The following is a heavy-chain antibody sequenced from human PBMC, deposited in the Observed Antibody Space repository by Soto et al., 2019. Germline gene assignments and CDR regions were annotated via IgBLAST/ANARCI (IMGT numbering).Heavy chain of an antibody. J-gene: IGHJ4*02. Sequence: QITLKESGPTLVKPTQTLTLTCTFSGFSLSTSGVGVGWIRQPPGKALEWLALIYWDDDKRYSPSLKSRLTLXKAXPKNQVVLTMTNMDPVDTATYYCARDSSGWLGFDCWGQGTLVTVSS. D-gene: IGHD6-19*01. CDR3: ARDSSGWLGFDC. CDR2: IYWDDDK. V-gene: IGHV2-5*02. CDR1: GFSLSTSGVG.